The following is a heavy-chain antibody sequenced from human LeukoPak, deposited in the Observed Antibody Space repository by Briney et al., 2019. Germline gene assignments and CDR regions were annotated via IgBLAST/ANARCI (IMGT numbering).Heavy chain of an antibody. CDR3: AKDATLFGDQYFDY. Sequence: GRSLRLSCAASGFTFSSHGMHWVRQAPGKALEWVAVTSYNGTTKYYADSAKGRFNISRDNSKNTLYLQMNSLRVDDTAVYYCAKDATLFGDQYFDYWGQGTLVIVSS. V-gene: IGHV3-30*18. CDR1: GFTFSSHG. D-gene: IGHD3-10*01. J-gene: IGHJ4*02. CDR2: TSYNGTTK.